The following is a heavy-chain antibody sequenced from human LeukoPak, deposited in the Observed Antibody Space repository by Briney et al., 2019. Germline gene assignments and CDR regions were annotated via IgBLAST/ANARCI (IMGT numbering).Heavy chain of an antibody. J-gene: IGHJ4*02. CDR3: ARGSGNSALDY. CDR1: GGTFISYG. V-gene: IGHV1-69*01. CDR2: IIPLFGTT. Sequence: GASVRVSCKASGGTFISYGISWVRQAPGQGREWMGGIIPLFGTTTYAQKFQGRVTITADESTSTAYMELSSLRSEDTAVYYCARGSGNSALDYWGQGTLVTVSS. D-gene: IGHD4-23*01.